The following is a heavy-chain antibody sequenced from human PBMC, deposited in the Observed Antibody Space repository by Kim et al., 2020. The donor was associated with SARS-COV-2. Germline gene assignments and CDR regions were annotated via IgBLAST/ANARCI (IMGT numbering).Heavy chain of an antibody. J-gene: IGHJ5*02. Sequence: TYLNPSLKSRVPLAVDTSKNQFSLHLTSVTAADTAVYFCARRDTAWFDPWGQGILVTVSS. CDR2: T. V-gene: IGHV4-28*01. CDR3: ARRDTAWFDP.